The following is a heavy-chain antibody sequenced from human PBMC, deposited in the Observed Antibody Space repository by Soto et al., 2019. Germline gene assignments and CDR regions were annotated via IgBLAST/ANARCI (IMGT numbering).Heavy chain of an antibody. CDR1: GYTFTSYG. CDR3: ARDTGGSGAGY. D-gene: IGHD3-10*01. V-gene: IGHV1-18*01. Sequence: QVQLVQSGAEVKKPGASVKVSCKASGYTFTSYGISWVRQAPGQGLEWMGWISAYNGNTNYAQKLQGRVTMTTDSATSRACMELRSLGSDDTAVYSCARDTGGSGAGYWGQGTLVTVSS. J-gene: IGHJ4*02. CDR2: ISAYNGNT.